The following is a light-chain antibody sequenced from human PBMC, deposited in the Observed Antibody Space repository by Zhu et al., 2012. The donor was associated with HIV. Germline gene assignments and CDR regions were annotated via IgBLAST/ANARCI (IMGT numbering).Light chain of an antibody. CDR2: GTS. CDR1: HGVSTTF. J-gene: IGKJ2*01. Sequence: ETVMTQSPATLSVSPGERATLSCRASHGVSTTFVAWYQQKSGRAPRLLIYGTSNRVTGISDRFSGSGGRQYGTEFTLTITRVEPNDSAIYYCQQYGTSPYTFGQGTKLE. V-gene: IGKV3-20*01. CDR3: QQYGTSPYT.